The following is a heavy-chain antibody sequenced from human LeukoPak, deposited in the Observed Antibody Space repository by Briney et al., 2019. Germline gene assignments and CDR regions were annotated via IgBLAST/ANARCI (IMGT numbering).Heavy chain of an antibody. D-gene: IGHD3-10*01. CDR3: ARVWFGELLKAFDY. J-gene: IGHJ4*02. CDR2: IYYSGST. CDR1: GGSVSSGSYY. Sequence: PSETLSLTCTVSGGSVSSGSYYWSWIRQPPGKGLEWIGYIYYSGSTNYNPSLKSRVTISVDTSKNQFSLKLSSVTAADTAVYYCARVWFGELLKAFDYWGQGTLVTVSS. V-gene: IGHV4-61*01.